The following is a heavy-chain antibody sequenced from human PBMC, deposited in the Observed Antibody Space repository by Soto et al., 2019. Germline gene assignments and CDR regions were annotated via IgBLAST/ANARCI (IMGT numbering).Heavy chain of an antibody. CDR3: ARDAMVRGPIGPTAYYYYYGMDV. CDR1: GYSISSGYY. CDR2: IYHSGST. V-gene: IGHV4-38-2*02. J-gene: IGHJ6*02. Sequence: SSETLSLTCAVSGYSISSGYYWGWIRQPPGKGLEWIGSIYHSGSTYYNPSLKSRVTISVDTSKNQFSLKLSSVTAADTAVYYCARDAMVRGPIGPTAYYYYYGMDVWGQGTTLTV. D-gene: IGHD3-10*01.